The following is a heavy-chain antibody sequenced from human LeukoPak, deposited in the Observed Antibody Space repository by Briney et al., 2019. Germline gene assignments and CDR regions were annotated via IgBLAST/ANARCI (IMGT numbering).Heavy chain of an antibody. D-gene: IGHD1-26*01. Sequence: SETLSLTCSVSGYSISSGYYWGWIRQPPGRGLEWIGSIYYTGGTLYNPSLKSRVSMSVDTSTNQFSLKLTSVTAADTAVYYCARSPHLGRYGYGPWELPVSYLDYWGQGTLVTVSS. CDR1: GYSISSGYY. V-gene: IGHV4-38-2*02. CDR3: ARSPHLGRYGYGPWELPVSYLDY. J-gene: IGHJ4*02. CDR2: IYYTGGT.